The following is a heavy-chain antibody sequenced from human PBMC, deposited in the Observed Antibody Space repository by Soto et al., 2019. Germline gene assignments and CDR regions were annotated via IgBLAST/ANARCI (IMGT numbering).Heavy chain of an antibody. V-gene: IGHV1-69*13. D-gene: IGHD3-10*01. Sequence: GASVKVSCKASGGTFGSYAISWVRQAPGQGLEWMGGIIPIFGTANYAQKFRGRVTITADESTSTAYMELSSLRSEDTAVYYCARDSGLGYYYYGMDVWGQGTTVTVSS. CDR1: GGTFGSYA. CDR2: IIPIFGTA. CDR3: ARDSGLGYYYYGMDV. J-gene: IGHJ6*02.